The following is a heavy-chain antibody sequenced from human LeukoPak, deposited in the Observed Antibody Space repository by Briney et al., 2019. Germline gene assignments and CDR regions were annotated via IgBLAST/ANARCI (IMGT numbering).Heavy chain of an antibody. CDR2: ISSSSNTI. Sequence: GGSLRLSCAASGFTFSSYSMNWVRQAPGKGLEWVSYISSSSNTIYYADSVKGRFTISRDNSKNTLYLQMNSLRAEDTAVYYCAKDHGSGSYPAFDIWGQGTMVTVSS. V-gene: IGHV3-48*01. D-gene: IGHD3-10*01. CDR1: GFTFSSYS. J-gene: IGHJ3*02. CDR3: AKDHGSGSYPAFDI.